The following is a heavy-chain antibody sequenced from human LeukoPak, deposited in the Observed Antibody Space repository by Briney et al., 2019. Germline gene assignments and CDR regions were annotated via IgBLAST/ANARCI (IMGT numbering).Heavy chain of an antibody. D-gene: IGHD3-10*01. V-gene: IGHV3-74*01. J-gene: IGHJ4*02. Sequence: SGGSLRLSCAASGFTFSNYWMHWVRQAPGKGLVWVSCINGDGSSTSYADSVKGRFTISRDNAKNTLYLQMDSLRAEDTAVYYCARDPYGSGRYWGQGTRVTVSS. CDR3: ARDPYGSGRY. CDR1: GFTFSNYW. CDR2: INGDGSST.